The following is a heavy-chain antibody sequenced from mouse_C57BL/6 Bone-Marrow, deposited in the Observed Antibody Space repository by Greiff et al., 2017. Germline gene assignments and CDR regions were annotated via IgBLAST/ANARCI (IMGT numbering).Heavy chain of an antibody. J-gene: IGHJ3*01. CDR3: ARRGDYEYDPDWVAY. CDR1: GFTFSSYG. Sequence: EVKVVESGGDLVKPGGSLKLSCAASGFTFSSYGLSWVRQTPDKRLEWVATIRSGGSYPYYPDSVKGRFTISRDNAKNTLYLQMSSLKSADTAMYYCARRGDYEYDPDWVAYWGQGTLVTVSA. CDR2: IRSGGSYP. V-gene: IGHV5-6*02. D-gene: IGHD2-4*01.